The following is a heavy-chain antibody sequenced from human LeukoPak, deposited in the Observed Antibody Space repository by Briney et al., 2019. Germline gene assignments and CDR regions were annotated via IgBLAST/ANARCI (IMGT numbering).Heavy chain of an antibody. CDR1: GGTFNNYA. J-gene: IGHJ4*02. V-gene: IGHV1-69*04. CDR3: AADRAGSYLRFVY. Sequence: SVKVSCKASGGTFNNYAISWVRQAPGQGLEWMGRIVPILGIANYAQEFQGRLIITADKATSSAYMELSSLRSEDTAVYYCAADRAGSYLRFVYWGQGTPVTVST. D-gene: IGHD3-10*01. CDR2: IVPILGIA.